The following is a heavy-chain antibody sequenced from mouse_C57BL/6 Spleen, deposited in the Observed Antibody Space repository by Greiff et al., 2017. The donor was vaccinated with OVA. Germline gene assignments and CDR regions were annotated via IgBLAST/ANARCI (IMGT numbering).Heavy chain of an antibody. J-gene: IGHJ2*01. V-gene: IGHV1-18*01. Sequence: VQLHQSGPELVKPGASVKIPCKASGYTFTDYNMDWVKQSHGKSLEWIGDINPNNGGTIYNQKFKGKATLTVDKSSSTAYMELRSLTSEDTAVYYCARGRITTVVFDYWGQGTTLTVSS. CDR3: ARGRITTVVFDY. D-gene: IGHD1-1*01. CDR1: GYTFTDYN. CDR2: INPNNGGT.